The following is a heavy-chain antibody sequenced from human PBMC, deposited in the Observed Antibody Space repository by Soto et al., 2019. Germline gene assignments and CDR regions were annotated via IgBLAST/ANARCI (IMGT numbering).Heavy chain of an antibody. CDR1: GGSISSEGYY. V-gene: IGHV4-31*03. CDR3: ARGRGYSYGPYYFDY. Sequence: SLTCTVSGGSISSEGYYWSWFRQLPGKGLEWIGDIYYSGTTYHNPSLRSRLTISGDASKNQFSLELSSVTDADTALYYCARGRGYSYGPYYFDYWGQGTLVTVSS. CDR2: IYYSGTT. J-gene: IGHJ4*02. D-gene: IGHD5-18*01.